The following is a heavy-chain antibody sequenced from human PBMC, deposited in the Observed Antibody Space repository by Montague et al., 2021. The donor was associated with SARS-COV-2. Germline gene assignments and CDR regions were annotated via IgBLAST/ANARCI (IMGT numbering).Heavy chain of an antibody. V-gene: IGHV4-4*02. CDR1: GGSISSSNW. CDR3: ARMALASSSSDFDY. J-gene: IGHJ4*02. Sequence: SETLSLTCAVSGGSISSSNWWSWVRQPPGKGLEWIGENYHSGSTNYNPSLKSRVTISVDKSKNQFSLKLSSVTAADTAVYYCARMALASSSSDFDYWGQGTLVTVSS. D-gene: IGHD6-6*01. CDR2: NYHSGST.